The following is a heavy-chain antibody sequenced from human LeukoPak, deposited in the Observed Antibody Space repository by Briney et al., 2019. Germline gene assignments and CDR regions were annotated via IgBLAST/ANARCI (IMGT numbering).Heavy chain of an antibody. CDR3: ARKPYYGSGSFDY. D-gene: IGHD3-10*01. CDR2: INHSGST. Sequence: SETLSLTCAVYGGSFSGYYWSWIRQPPGKGLEWIGEINHSGSTNYNPSLKSRVTISVGTSKNQFSLKLSSVTAADTAVYYCARKPYYGSGSFDYWGQGTLVTVSS. CDR1: GGSFSGYY. V-gene: IGHV4-34*01. J-gene: IGHJ4*02.